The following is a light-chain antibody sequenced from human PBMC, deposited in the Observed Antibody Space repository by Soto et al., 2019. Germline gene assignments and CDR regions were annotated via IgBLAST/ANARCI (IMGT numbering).Light chain of an antibody. Sequence: QSVLTQPPSASGTPGQRVTISCSGSSSNIGSNYVYWYQQLPGTAPKLLIYRNNQRPSGVPDRFSGSKSGTSASLAISGLRSEDEADYYCVAWDDSLSGQVFGGGTKVTVL. CDR3: VAWDDSLSGQV. CDR2: RNN. J-gene: IGLJ3*02. CDR1: SSNIGSNY. V-gene: IGLV1-47*01.